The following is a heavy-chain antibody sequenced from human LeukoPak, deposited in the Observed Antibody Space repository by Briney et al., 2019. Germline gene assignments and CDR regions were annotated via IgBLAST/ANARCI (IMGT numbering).Heavy chain of an antibody. CDR3: ASTHCSSTSCLSSDAFDI. CDR2: IYHSGST. J-gene: IGHJ3*02. Sequence: SQTLSLTCTVSGGSISSGGYYWSWIRQPPGKGLEWIGYIYHSGSTYYNPSLKSRVTISVDRSKNQFSLKLSSVTAADTAVYYCASTHCSSTSCLSSDAFDIWGQGTTVTVSS. CDR1: GGSISSGGYY. D-gene: IGHD2-2*01. V-gene: IGHV4-30-2*01.